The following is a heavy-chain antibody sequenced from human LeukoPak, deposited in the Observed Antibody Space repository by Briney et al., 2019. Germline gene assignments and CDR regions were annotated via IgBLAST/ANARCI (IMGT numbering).Heavy chain of an antibody. CDR3: AKSNGYGLIDI. J-gene: IGHJ3*02. V-gene: IGHV4-59*03. D-gene: IGHD3-10*01. Sequence: KTSETLSLTCTVSGGSISNYYWSWIRQPPGKGLEWVGNIYYSGRTNYNPSLKSRVTISVDTSKNQFSLKLNSVTAADTAVYYCAKSNGYGLIDIWGQGTMVTVSS. CDR2: IYYSGRT. CDR1: GGSISNYY.